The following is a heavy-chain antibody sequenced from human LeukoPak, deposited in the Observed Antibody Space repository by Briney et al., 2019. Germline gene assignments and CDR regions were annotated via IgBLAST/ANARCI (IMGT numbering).Heavy chain of an antibody. Sequence: PGGSLRLSCAASGFTFSSYAMSWVRQAPGKGLERVSAISGSGGSTYYADSVKGRFTISRGNSKNTLYLQMNSLRAEDTAVYYCAKDLGEYSSPTDENWFDPWGQGTLVTVSS. V-gene: IGHV3-23*01. CDR3: AKDLGEYSSPTDENWFDP. D-gene: IGHD6-6*01. J-gene: IGHJ5*02. CDR2: ISGSGGST. CDR1: GFTFSSYA.